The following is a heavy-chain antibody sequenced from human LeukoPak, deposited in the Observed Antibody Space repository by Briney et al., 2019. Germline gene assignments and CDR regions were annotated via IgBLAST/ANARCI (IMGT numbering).Heavy chain of an antibody. CDR2: ISSSSSYI. Sequence: GGSLRLSCAASGFTFSSYSMNWVRQAPGKGLEWVSSISSSSSYIYYAVSVKGRFTISRDNAKNSLYLQMNSLRAEDTAVYYCARDMTTATFDYWGQGTLVTVSS. D-gene: IGHD4-11*01. CDR3: ARDMTTATFDY. V-gene: IGHV3-21*01. CDR1: GFTFSSYS. J-gene: IGHJ4*02.